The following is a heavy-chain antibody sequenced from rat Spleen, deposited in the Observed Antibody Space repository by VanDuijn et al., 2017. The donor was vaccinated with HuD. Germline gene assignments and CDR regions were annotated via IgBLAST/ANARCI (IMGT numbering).Heavy chain of an antibody. CDR1: GFTFNNYW. V-gene: IGHV5-31*01. CDR2: ITNNGGST. J-gene: IGHJ2*01. D-gene: IGHD3-5*01. CDR3: ATAEELIFDN. Sequence: EVQLVESGGGLVQPGGSLKLSCVASGFTFNNYWMTWIRQAPGQGLEWVASITNNGGSTYYPDSVRGRFTISRDNAKSTLYLQMDSLKSEDTATYHCATAEELIFDNWGQGVMVTVSS.